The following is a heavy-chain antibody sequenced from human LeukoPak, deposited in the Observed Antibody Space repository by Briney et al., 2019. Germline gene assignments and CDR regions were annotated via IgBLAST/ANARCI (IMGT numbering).Heavy chain of an antibody. J-gene: IGHJ4*02. Sequence: GGSLRLSCAAPGFTVSGTHMSWVRQAPGKGLEWVSAIYTGGTTYYSDSVEGRFTISRDKSKNTLYLQMDSLRVEDTAVYYCARDQATSGGGLDSWGQGTLVTVSS. CDR1: GFTVSGTH. V-gene: IGHV3-53*01. D-gene: IGHD3-16*01. CDR3: ARDQATSGGGLDS. CDR2: IYTGGTT.